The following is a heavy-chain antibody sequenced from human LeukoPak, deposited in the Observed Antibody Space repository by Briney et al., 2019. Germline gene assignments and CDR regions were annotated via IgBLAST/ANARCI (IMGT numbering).Heavy chain of an antibody. CDR3: AKEYSSSWNLYYFDY. V-gene: IGHV3-23*01. D-gene: IGHD6-13*01. J-gene: IGHJ4*02. CDR2: ISGSGGST. CDR1: GFTFSSYA. Sequence: GGSLRLSCAASGFTFSSYAMSWVRQAPGKGLEWVSGISGSGGSTYYADSVKGRFTISRDNSKNTLYLQMNSLRAEDTAVYYCAKEYSSSWNLYYFDYWGQGTLVTVSS.